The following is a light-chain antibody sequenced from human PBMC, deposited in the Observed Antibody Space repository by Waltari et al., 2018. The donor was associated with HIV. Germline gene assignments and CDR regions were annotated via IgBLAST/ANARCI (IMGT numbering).Light chain of an antibody. CDR1: SRDGGGYTS. V-gene: IGLV2-14*01. CDR2: EVS. CDR3: TSYTSSSTVV. J-gene: IGLJ2*01. Sequence: QSALTQPASVSGSPGQSITISCTGTSRDGGGYTSVSWYQQHPDKAPKLMIYEVSNRPSGVSNRFSGSKSGNTASLTISGLQAEDEADYYCTSYTSSSTVVFGGGTKLTVL.